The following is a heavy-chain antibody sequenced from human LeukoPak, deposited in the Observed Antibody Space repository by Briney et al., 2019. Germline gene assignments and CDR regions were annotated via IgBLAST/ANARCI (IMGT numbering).Heavy chain of an antibody. Sequence: GASVKVSCKASGYTFTGYYMHWVRQAPGQGLEWMGWINPNSGGTNYAQKFQGRVTMTRDTSISTAYMELSRLRSDDTAVYYCARELKTDYYYMDVWGKGTTVTVSS. CDR3: ARELKTDYYYMDV. CDR2: INPNSGGT. CDR1: GYTFTGYY. J-gene: IGHJ6*03. V-gene: IGHV1-2*02.